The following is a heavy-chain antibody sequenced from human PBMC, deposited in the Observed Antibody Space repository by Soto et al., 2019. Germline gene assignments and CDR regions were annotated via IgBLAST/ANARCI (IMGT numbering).Heavy chain of an antibody. CDR1: GFTFSSYA. Sequence: GGSLRLSCAASGFTFSSYAMSWVRQAPGKGLEWVSAISGSGGSTYYADSVKGRFTISRDNSKNKLYLQINSLRAEDTVVYFCAKDGRGPIDPLTTVSDHWGQGTLVTVSS. V-gene: IGHV3-23*01. J-gene: IGHJ4*02. CDR3: AKDGRGPIDPLTTVSDH. CDR2: ISGSGGST. D-gene: IGHD3-9*01.